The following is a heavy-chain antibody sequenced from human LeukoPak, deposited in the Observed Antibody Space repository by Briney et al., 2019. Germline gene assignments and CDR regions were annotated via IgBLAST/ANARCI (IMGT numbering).Heavy chain of an antibody. J-gene: IGHJ3*02. CDR1: GGSISSSIYY. CDR2: IYYDGSA. V-gene: IGHV4-39*02. Sequence: SETLSLTCTVSGGSISSSIYYWGWIRQPPGKGLEWIGSIYYDGSAYYNPSLKSRVTISVDTSRNHFSLKLSSVTAADTAVYYCARGICSSTSSYTPGAFDIWGQGTMVTVSS. CDR3: ARGICSSTSSYTPGAFDI. D-gene: IGHD2-2*02.